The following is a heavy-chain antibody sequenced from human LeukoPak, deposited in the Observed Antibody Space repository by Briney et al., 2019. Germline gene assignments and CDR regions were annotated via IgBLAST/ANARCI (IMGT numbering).Heavy chain of an antibody. J-gene: IGHJ4*02. Sequence: GGSLRLPCVASGFNFIDYDMHWVRQVIGKGLEWVSAIGIRGDTHYSGSVKGRFTISRENAESSLYLQMNSLRAEDTAVYYCARGGIQVSGIDEFDYWGQGTLVTVSS. D-gene: IGHD6-19*01. CDR1: GFNFIDYD. CDR3: ARGGIQVSGIDEFDY. CDR2: IGIRGDT. V-gene: IGHV3-13*01.